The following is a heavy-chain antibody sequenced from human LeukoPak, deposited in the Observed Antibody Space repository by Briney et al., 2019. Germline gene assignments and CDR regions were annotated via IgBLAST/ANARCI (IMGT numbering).Heavy chain of an antibody. CDR1: GYTFTSYG. V-gene: IGHV1-18*01. D-gene: IGHD3-16*02. CDR2: ISAYNGNT. Sequence: ASVKVSCKASGYTFTSYGISWVRHAPGQGLEWMGWISAYNGNTNYAQKLQGRVTMTTDTCTSTAYMELRSLRSDDTAVYYCARDRNFYEYYDYVWGSYRPGYYFDYWGQGTLVTVSS. CDR3: ARDRNFYEYYDYVWGSYRPGYYFDY. J-gene: IGHJ4*02.